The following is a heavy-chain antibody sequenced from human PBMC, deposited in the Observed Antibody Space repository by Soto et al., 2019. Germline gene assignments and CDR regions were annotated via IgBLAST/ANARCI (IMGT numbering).Heavy chain of an antibody. D-gene: IGHD3-9*01. Sequence: SETLCLPCTVACGSVVGISYHCVRDRQPPGKGLEWIGSVYYSGSTYYNPSLESRVTISVDKSKNQFSLKLMSLSAADTAVYYCGRLEGLATISYYFDYWGQGALVTVSS. CDR1: CGSVVGISYH. CDR2: VYYSGST. CDR3: GRLEGLATISYYFDY. V-gene: IGHV4-39*01. J-gene: IGHJ4*02.